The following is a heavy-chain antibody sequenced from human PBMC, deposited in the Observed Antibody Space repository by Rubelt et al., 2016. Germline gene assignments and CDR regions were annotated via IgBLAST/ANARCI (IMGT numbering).Heavy chain of an antibody. CDR1: GYTLTELS. J-gene: IGHJ4*02. D-gene: IGHD2-15*01. Sequence: QVQLVQSGAEVKKPGASVKVSCKVSGYTLTELSMHWVRQAPGKGLEWMGGFDPEDGETIYAQKFKGSVTMTEEKSTSTAYMELSRLRSEDTAVYYCATVSCSGGSCYSLSLGYWGQGTLVTVSS. CDR2: FDPEDGET. V-gene: IGHV1-24*01. CDR3: ATVSCSGGSCYSLSLGY.